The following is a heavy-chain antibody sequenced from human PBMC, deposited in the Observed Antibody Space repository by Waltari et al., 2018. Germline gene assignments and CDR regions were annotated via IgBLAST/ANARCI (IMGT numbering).Heavy chain of an antibody. J-gene: IGHJ4*02. D-gene: IGHD2-15*01. CDR3: ARGKYCSGGICSGYFDY. V-gene: IGHV4-59*01. CDR2: IYYSGSN. Sequence: QVQLQESGPGLVKPSETLSLTCTVSGGSISSYYWSWIRQPPGKGLEWIGYIYYSGSNNYSPSLKSRVTISVDTSKNQFSLKLSSVTAADTAVYYCARGKYCSGGICSGYFDYWGQGTLVTVSS. CDR1: GGSISSYY.